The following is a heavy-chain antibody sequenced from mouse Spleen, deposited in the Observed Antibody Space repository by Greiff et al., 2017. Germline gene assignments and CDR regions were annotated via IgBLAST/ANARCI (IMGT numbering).Heavy chain of an antibody. CDR2: ISSGGGST. J-gene: IGHJ3*01. CDR3: ARQPWFAY. Sequence: EVMLVESGGGLVKPGGSLKLSCAASGFAFSSYDMSWVRQTPEKRLEWVAYISSGGGSTYYPDTVKGRFTISRDNAKNTLYLQMSSLKSEDTAMYYCARQPWFAYWGQGTLVTVSA. V-gene: IGHV5-12-1*01. CDR1: GFAFSSYD.